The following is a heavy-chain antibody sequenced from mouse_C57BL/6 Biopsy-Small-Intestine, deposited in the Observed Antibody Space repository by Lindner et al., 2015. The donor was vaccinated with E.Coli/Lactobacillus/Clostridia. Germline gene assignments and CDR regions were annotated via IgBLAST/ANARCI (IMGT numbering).Heavy chain of an antibody. V-gene: IGHV1-14*01. J-gene: IGHJ4*01. Sequence: VQLQESGPELVKPGASVKMSCKASGYTFTNYVIHWVKQKPGQGLEGIGYINPYSDDTKYNEKFKGKATLTSDKSSSTAYMELSSLTSEDSAVYYCARGNNDYGYYAMDYWGQGTSVTVSS. CDR1: GYTFTNYV. D-gene: IGHD1-1*01. CDR3: ARGNNDYGYYAMDY. CDR2: INPYSDDT.